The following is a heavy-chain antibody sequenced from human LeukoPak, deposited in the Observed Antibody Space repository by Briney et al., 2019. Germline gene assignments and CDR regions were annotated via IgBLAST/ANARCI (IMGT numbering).Heavy chain of an antibody. CDR3: ARGRLRYFDRTPVDY. CDR1: GYSISSGYY. D-gene: IGHD3-9*01. J-gene: IGHJ4*02. Sequence: SETLSLTCTVSGYSISSGYYWAWIRQPPGKGLEWIGNIYHTGSTYYNPSLKSRVTISVDTSKNQFSLKLSSVTAADTAVYYCARGRLRYFDRTPVDYWGQGTLVTVSS. V-gene: IGHV4-38-2*02. CDR2: IYHTGST.